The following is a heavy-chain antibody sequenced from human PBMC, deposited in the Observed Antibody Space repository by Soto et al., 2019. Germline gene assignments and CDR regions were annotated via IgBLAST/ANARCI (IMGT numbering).Heavy chain of an antibody. V-gene: IGHV4-39*01. CDR1: GGSISSSSYY. CDR2: ISYSGST. D-gene: IGHD3-22*01. J-gene: IGHJ4*02. Sequence: SSESLSLTCSVSGGSISSSSYYWGWIRQPPGKGLEWIGSISYSGSTYYNPSLKSRVTISVDTSKNQFSLKLSSVTAADTAVYYCASYYYDSSGYYYVPGVYWGQGTLVTVSS. CDR3: ASYYYDSSGYYYVPGVY.